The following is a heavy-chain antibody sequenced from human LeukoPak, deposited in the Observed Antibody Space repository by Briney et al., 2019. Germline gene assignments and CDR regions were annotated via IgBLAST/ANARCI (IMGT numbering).Heavy chain of an antibody. D-gene: IGHD3-10*01. Sequence: GGTLRLSCAASGFTFNIYAMSWVCQAPGKGLEWVSVITGSGGNTFYADSVKGRFTISRDNSKNTLYLQMNSLRVEDTAVYYCAKGGRITMLRGVQRDHYFDYWGQGTLVTVSS. CDR1: GFTFNIYA. J-gene: IGHJ4*02. CDR2: ITGSGGNT. CDR3: AKGGRITMLRGVQRDHYFDY. V-gene: IGHV3-23*01.